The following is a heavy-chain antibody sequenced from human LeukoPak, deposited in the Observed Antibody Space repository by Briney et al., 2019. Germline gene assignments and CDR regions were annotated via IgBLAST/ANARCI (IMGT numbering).Heavy chain of an antibody. CDR1: GFTFSGSA. J-gene: IGHJ1*01. Sequence: GGSLRLSCAASGFTFSGSAMHWVRQASGKGLEWAGRIRSKANSYAPAYAASVKGRFTISRDDSKNTAYLQMNSLKTEDTAVYYCTRHSPSYYYDSSGYYRIAEYFQHWGQGTLVTVSS. CDR3: TRHSPSYYYDSSGYYRIAEYFQH. D-gene: IGHD3-22*01. V-gene: IGHV3-73*01. CDR2: IRSKANSYAP.